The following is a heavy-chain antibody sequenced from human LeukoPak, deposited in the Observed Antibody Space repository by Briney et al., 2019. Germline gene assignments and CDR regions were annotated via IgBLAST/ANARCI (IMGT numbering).Heavy chain of an antibody. CDR2: IYPGDSDT. V-gene: IGHV5-51*01. CDR3: ARSNYYDSSGCDY. J-gene: IGHJ4*02. CDR1: GYSFTSYW. Sequence: GESLKISCKGSGYSFTSYWIGWVRQMPGKGLEWMGIIYPGDSDTRYSPSFQGQVTISADKSISTAYLQWSSLEASDTAMYYCARSNYYDSSGCDYWGQGTLVTVSS. D-gene: IGHD3-22*01.